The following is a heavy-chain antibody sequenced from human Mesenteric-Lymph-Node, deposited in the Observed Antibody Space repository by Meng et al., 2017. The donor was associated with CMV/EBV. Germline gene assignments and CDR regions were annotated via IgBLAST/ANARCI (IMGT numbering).Heavy chain of an antibody. D-gene: IGHD1-26*01. V-gene: IGHV1-8*01. J-gene: IGHJ4*02. CDR1: GYTFTNYD. CDR3: ARAGGGYQFGTDY. Sequence: ASVKVSCKASGYTFTNYDINWVRQATGQGLEWMGWMNPNSGNTGYAQNFQGRVTMTRDTSISTAYMELSRLRTADTAVYYCARAGGGYQFGTDYWGQGTPVTVSS. CDR2: MNPNSGNT.